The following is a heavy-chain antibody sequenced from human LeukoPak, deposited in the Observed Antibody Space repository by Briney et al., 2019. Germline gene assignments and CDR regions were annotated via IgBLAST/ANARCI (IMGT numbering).Heavy chain of an antibody. J-gene: IGHJ3*02. Sequence: ASVKVSCKASGYTFTSYDINWVRQATGQGLEWMGWMNPNSGNTGYAQKFQGRVTITRNTSISTAYMELSSLRAEDTALYYCARDFVVNYGWCAFDIWGQGTMLTVSS. D-gene: IGHD3-10*01. CDR3: ARDFVVNYGWCAFDI. CDR1: GYTFTSYD. V-gene: IGHV1-8*03. CDR2: MNPNSGNT.